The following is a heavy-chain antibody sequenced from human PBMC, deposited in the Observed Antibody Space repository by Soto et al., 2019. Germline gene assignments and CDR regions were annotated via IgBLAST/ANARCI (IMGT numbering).Heavy chain of an antibody. CDR3: ASPGLAVAGTGLSY. Sequence: QVQLVQSGAEVKKPGASVKVSCKASGYTFTSYDINWVRQATGQGLEWMGWMNPNSGNTGYAQKFQGRVTMTKNTSISTAYRELSSLRSEDTAVYYCASPGLAVAGTGLSYWGQGTLVTVSS. D-gene: IGHD6-19*01. CDR2: MNPNSGNT. CDR1: GYTFTSYD. J-gene: IGHJ4*02. V-gene: IGHV1-8*01.